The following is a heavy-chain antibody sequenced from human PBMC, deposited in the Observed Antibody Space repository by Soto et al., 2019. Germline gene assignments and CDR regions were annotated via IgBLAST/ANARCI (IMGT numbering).Heavy chain of an antibody. Sequence: KASETLSLTCGVSGGSISDTEWWSWVRQSPRTGLEWIGQIHRGGYTNYNPSPKSRVIISVDTSMKQYSLDLSSVTAADTAIYYCARGSRYCAFDYWGQGALVTVSS. CDR1: GGSISDTEW. D-gene: IGHD2-15*01. V-gene: IGHV4-4*02. CDR2: IHRGGYT. J-gene: IGHJ4*02. CDR3: ARGSRYCAFDY.